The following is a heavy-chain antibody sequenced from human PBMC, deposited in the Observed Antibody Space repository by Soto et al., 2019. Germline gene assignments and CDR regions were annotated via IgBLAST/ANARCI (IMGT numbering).Heavy chain of an antibody. Sequence: PSETLSLTCPVSGGSISSYYWSWIRQPPGKGLEWIGYIYYSGTTNYNPSLKSRVTISVDTSKNQFSLKLDSVTAADTAVYYCARSLAAGDYFFDFWGQGTLVTVSS. CDR3: ARSLAAGDYFFDF. J-gene: IGHJ4*02. CDR1: GGSISSYY. D-gene: IGHD6-13*01. CDR2: IYYSGTT. V-gene: IGHV4-59*08.